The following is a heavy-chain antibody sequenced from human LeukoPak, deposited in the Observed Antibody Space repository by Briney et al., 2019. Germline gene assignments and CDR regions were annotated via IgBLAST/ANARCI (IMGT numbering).Heavy chain of an antibody. Sequence: ASVKVSCKASGYTFTSYGISWVRQATGQGLEWMGWMNPNSGNTGYAQKFQGRVTMTRNTSISTAYMELSSLRSEDTAVYYCARGWLKQQLPRRNWFDPWGQGTLVTVSS. V-gene: IGHV1-8*02. D-gene: IGHD6-13*01. CDR3: ARGWLKQQLPRRNWFDP. J-gene: IGHJ5*02. CDR1: GYTFTSYG. CDR2: MNPNSGNT.